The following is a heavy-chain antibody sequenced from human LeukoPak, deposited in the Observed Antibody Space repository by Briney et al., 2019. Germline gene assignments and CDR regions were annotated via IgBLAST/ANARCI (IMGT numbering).Heavy chain of an antibody. V-gene: IGHV1-2*06. J-gene: IGHJ5*02. CDR1: GYTFIGYY. Sequence: ASVKVSCKASGYTFIGYYMHWVRQAPGQGLEWMERINPSTGSTNSAQKFQCRVTMTRDTSISIAYMELSRMTSDDTAIYHCARGQPYGDYNYFDPWGQGTLVTVSS. CDR3: ARGQPYGDYNYFDP. CDR2: INPSTGST. D-gene: IGHD4-17*01.